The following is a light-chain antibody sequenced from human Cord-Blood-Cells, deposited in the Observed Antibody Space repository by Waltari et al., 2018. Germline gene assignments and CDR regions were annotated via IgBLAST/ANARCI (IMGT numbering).Light chain of an antibody. Sequence: EIVMTQSPATLSVSPGERATPSCRARQSVSSNLAWYQQKPGQAPRLLIYGASTRATGIPARFSGSGSGTEFTLTISSLQSEDFAVYYCQQYNNWWTFGQGTKVEIK. CDR1: QSVSSN. CDR3: QQYNNWWT. V-gene: IGKV3-15*01. CDR2: GAS. J-gene: IGKJ1*01.